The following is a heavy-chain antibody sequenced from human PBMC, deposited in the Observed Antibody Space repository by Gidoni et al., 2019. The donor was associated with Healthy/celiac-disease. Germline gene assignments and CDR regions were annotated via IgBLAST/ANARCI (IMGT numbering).Heavy chain of an antibody. J-gene: IGHJ4*02. CDR3: AKDEGGEMATSLFDY. D-gene: IGHD3-16*01. CDR1: GFTFSSYA. Sequence: EVQLLESGGGLVQPGGSLRLSCAASGFTFSSYAMSWVRQAPGKGLEWVSVISGSGGSTYYADSVKGRFTISRDNSKNTLYLQMNSLRAEDTAVYYCAKDEGGEMATSLFDYWGQGTLVTVSS. CDR2: ISGSGGST. V-gene: IGHV3-23*01.